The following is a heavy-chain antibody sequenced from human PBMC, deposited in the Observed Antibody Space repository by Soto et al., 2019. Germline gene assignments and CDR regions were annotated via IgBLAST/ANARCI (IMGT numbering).Heavy chain of an antibody. J-gene: IGHJ6*02. V-gene: IGHV1-2*02. CDR2: INPNSGGT. CDR1: GYTFTGYY. Sequence: GASVKVSCKASGYTFTGYYMHWVRQAPGQGLEWMGWINPNSGGTNYAQKFQGRVTMTRDTSISTAYMELSRLRSDDTAVYYCASHKEIVVVPAATHYYYYGMDVWGQGTTVTVSS. CDR3: ASHKEIVVVPAATHYYYYGMDV. D-gene: IGHD2-2*01.